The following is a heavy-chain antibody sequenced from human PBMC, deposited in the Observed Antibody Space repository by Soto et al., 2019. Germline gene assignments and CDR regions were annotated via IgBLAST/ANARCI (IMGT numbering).Heavy chain of an antibody. J-gene: IGHJ6*02. V-gene: IGHV3-11*06. CDR3: ARANDIKGYYYYYGMDV. CDR2: ISGTKSFT. D-gene: IGHD3-9*01. CDR1: GFTFSDYY. Sequence: GSLRLSCAASGFTFSDYYMSWIRQAPGKGLEIVSYISGTKSFTDYADSVKGRFTISRDNAKNSLFLQMNTLRAEDTAVYYCARANDIKGYYYYYGMDVWGQGTTVTVSS.